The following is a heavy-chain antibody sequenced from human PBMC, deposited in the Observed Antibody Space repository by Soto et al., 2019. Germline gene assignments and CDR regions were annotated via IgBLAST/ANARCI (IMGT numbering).Heavy chain of an antibody. V-gene: IGHV1-69*13. J-gene: IGHJ6*02. CDR1: GGTFSSYA. Sequence: SVKVSCKASGGTFSSYAISWVRQAPGQGLEWMGGIIPIFGTANYAQKFQDRVTITADESTSTAYMELSSLRSEDTAVYYCAVNYYDSSGYLYGIDVWGQGTTVTVYS. CDR2: IIPIFGTA. D-gene: IGHD3-22*01. CDR3: AVNYYDSSGYLYGIDV.